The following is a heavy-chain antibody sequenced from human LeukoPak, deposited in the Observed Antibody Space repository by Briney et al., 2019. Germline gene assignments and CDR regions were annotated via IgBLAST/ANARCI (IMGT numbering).Heavy chain of an antibody. Sequence: GGSLRLSCAASGFTVSSNHMSWVRQAPGKGLEWVSVIYSGGSTYYADSVKGRFTISRDNSKNTLYLQMDSLRAEDTAVYYCASHSSSWYGFDYWGQGTLVTVSS. CDR2: IYSGGST. V-gene: IGHV3-53*01. CDR3: ASHSSSWYGFDY. J-gene: IGHJ4*02. D-gene: IGHD6-13*01. CDR1: GFTVSSNH.